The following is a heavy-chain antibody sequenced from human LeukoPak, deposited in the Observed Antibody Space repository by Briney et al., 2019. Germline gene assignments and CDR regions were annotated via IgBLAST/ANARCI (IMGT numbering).Heavy chain of an antibody. CDR2: IIPILGIA. J-gene: IGHJ4*02. Sequence: SVKVSCTASGGTFSSYAISWVRQAPGQGLEWMGRIIPILGIANYAQKFQGRVTITADKSTSTAYMELSSLRSEDTAVYYCARGRSNSTTGTTWDYWGQGTLVTVSS. CDR1: GGTFSSYA. D-gene: IGHD1-1*01. CDR3: ARGRSNSTTGTTWDY. V-gene: IGHV1-69*04.